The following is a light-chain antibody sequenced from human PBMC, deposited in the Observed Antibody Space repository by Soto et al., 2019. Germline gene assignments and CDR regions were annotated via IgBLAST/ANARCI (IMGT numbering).Light chain of an antibody. CDR3: QHGYSTLPYI. V-gene: IGKV1-39*01. J-gene: IGKJ2*01. Sequence: IQMTQSPSSLSASVGDRATLRCRASRTISSDLHWYHQKPGKGPKLLIYRASTLQTGVPSRFSGARSATDFNLTITSRQPENFASYYSQHGYSTLPYILGQGTKVDI. CDR1: RTISSD. CDR2: RAS.